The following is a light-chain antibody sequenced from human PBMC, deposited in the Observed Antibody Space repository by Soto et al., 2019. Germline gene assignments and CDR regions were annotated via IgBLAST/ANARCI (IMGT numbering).Light chain of an antibody. J-gene: IGKJ1*01. V-gene: IGKV1-5*03. CDR1: QSISSC. CDR3: QQYNSYWT. CDR2: NAS. Sequence: DIQITHSSSTLSASVGHRVTITWRASQSISSCLAWYLLKPGKAPKLLIYNASSLESGVLSMVSGSGSGTEFTLTISSLQTDDVATYYCQQYNSYWTFGQGTKV.